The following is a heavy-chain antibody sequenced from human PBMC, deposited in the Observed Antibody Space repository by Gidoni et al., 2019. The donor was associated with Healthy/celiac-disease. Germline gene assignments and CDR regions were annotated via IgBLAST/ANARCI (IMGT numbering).Heavy chain of an antibody. CDR3: ARGFWSGYSFGMDV. D-gene: IGHD3-3*01. Sequence: AVSGGSISSNNWWSWVRQPPGKGLAWIGEIYHSGSTNYNPSLKSRVTISVDKSKNQFSLKLSSVTAADTAVYYCARGFWSGYSFGMDVWGQGTTVTVSS. V-gene: IGHV4-4*02. CDR1: GGSISSNNW. J-gene: IGHJ6*02. CDR2: IYHSGST.